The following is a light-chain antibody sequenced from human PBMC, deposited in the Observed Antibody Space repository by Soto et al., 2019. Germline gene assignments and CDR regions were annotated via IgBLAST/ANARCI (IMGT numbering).Light chain of an antibody. CDR2: RND. CDR3: AAWDDSLSAVV. CDR1: SSNIGRNY. Sequence: QSVLTQPPSASGTPGQRVTISCSGSSSNIGRNYVYWYQQLPGSAPKLLIYRNDQRPSGVPDRFSASKSGTAASLAISGLRSEDEADYHCAAWDDSLSAVVFGGGTKLTVL. V-gene: IGLV1-47*01. J-gene: IGLJ2*01.